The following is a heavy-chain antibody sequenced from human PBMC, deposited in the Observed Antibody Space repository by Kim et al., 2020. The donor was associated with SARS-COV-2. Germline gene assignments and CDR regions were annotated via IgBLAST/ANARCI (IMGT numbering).Heavy chain of an antibody. D-gene: IGHD1-1*01. V-gene: IGHV3-23*01. CDR3: AKAHRNWSPFDY. Sequence: YADSVKGRFTISRDNSKNTLYLQMDSLRAEDTAVYHCAKAHRNWSPFDYWGQGTLVTVSS. J-gene: IGHJ4*02.